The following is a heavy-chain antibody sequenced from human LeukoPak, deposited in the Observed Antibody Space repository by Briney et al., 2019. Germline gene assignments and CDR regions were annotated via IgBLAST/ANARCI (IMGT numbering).Heavy chain of an antibody. CDR2: INAKSGGT. D-gene: IGHD3-3*01. CDR1: GYTFSDYY. J-gene: IGHJ4*02. V-gene: IGHV1-2*02. Sequence: ASVKVSRKASGYTFSDYYMHWVRQAPGQGLEWMGWINAKSGGTKVAQKFQGRVTMTRDTSISTVYMELSGLRSDDTAIYFCARGRFLQWLGSDYWGQGTLVTVSS. CDR3: ARGRFLQWLGSDY.